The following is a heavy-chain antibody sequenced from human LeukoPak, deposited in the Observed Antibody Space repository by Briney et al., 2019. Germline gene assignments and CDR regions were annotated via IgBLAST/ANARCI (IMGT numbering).Heavy chain of an antibody. CDR2: ISSSSSYI. V-gene: IGHV3-21*01. CDR1: GFTFSSYS. D-gene: IGHD3-10*01. Sequence: GGSLRLSCAASGFTFSSYSMNWVRQAPGKELEWVSSISSSSSYIYYADSVKGRFTISRDNAKNSLYLQMNSLRAEDTAVYYCARASGVYYGMDVWGQGTTVTVSS. J-gene: IGHJ6*02. CDR3: ARASGVYYGMDV.